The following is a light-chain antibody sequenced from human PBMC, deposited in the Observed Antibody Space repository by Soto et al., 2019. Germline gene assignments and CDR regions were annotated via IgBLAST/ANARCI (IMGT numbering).Light chain of an antibody. J-gene: IGKJ1*01. Sequence: DIQMTQSPTSLSASVGDRVTITCRASQDISNNLAWYQQKPGKVPKLLIYGASILQTGVPSRFSGSGSGTAFTLTISSLQPEDVATYYCQKYNTVLWTFGQGTKVEF. CDR2: GAS. CDR3: QKYNTVLWT. CDR1: QDISNN. V-gene: IGKV1-27*01.